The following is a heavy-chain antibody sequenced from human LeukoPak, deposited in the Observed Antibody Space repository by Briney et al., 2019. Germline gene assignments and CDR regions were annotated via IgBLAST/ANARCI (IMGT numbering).Heavy chain of an antibody. CDR1: GFTFSTYS. V-gene: IGHV3-21*04. Sequence: GGSLRLSCAASGFTFSTYSMNWVRQAPGKGLEWVSSISTSSIYIYYADSLKGRFTISRDNSKNTLYLQMNSLRAEDTAVYYCAKDRPLEQWLAGTFDYWGQGTLVTVSS. D-gene: IGHD6-19*01. CDR3: AKDRPLEQWLAGTFDY. J-gene: IGHJ4*02. CDR2: ISTSSIYI.